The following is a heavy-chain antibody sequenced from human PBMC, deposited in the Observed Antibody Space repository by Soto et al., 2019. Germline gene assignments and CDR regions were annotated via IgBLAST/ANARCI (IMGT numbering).Heavy chain of an antibody. CDR1: GFIFRNFG. V-gene: IGHV3-30*03. CDR3: VQGASTAHQPLDS. Sequence: GGSLRLSCAASGFIFRNFGMRWVRRAPGKGLEWVATISGDGNDKYYPDSMKGRFTISRDNFNNTLYLQLNSLRPEDTAVYHCVQGASTAHQPLDSWGQGVLVTVSS. CDR2: ISGDGNDK. J-gene: IGHJ4*02. D-gene: IGHD1-26*01.